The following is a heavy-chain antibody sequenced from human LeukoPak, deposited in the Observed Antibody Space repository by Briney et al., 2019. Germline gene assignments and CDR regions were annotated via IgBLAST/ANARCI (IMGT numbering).Heavy chain of an antibody. V-gene: IGHV4-59*12. J-gene: IGHJ4*02. CDR1: GGSISRYY. CDR3: ASVNYYGSGSYYTPFDY. CDR2: IYYSGST. Sequence: SETLSLTCTVSGGSISRYYWSWIRQPPGKGLEWIGYIYYSGSTNYNPSLKSRVTISVDTSKNQFSLKLSSVTAADTAVYYCASVNYYGSGSYYTPFDYWGQGTLVTVSS. D-gene: IGHD3-10*01.